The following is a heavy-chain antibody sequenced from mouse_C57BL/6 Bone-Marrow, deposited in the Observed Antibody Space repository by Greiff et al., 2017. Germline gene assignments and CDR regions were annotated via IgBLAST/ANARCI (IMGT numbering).Heavy chain of an antibody. CDR1: GFTFSSYA. Sequence: EVKLVESGGGLVKPGGSLKLSCAASGFTFSSYAMSWVRQTPEKRLEWVATISDGGSYTYYPDNVKGRFTISRDTAKNNLYLQLSQLKSEDTAMYYCARRVLHLYYFDYWGQGTTLTVSS. CDR2: ISDGGSYT. J-gene: IGHJ2*01. CDR3: ARRVLHLYYFDY. V-gene: IGHV5-4*03.